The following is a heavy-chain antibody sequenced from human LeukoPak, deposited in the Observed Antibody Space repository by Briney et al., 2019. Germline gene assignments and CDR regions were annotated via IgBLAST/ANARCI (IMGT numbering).Heavy chain of an antibody. J-gene: IGHJ4*02. Sequence: ASVKVSCKASGYAFTGYYMHWVRQAPGQGLEWMGWINPNSGGTNYAQKFQGRVTMTRDTSISTAYMELSRLRSDDTAVYYCARLRLGELSLDYWGQGTLVTVSS. CDR2: INPNSGGT. CDR3: ARLRLGELSLDY. CDR1: GYAFTGYY. V-gene: IGHV1-2*02. D-gene: IGHD3-16*02.